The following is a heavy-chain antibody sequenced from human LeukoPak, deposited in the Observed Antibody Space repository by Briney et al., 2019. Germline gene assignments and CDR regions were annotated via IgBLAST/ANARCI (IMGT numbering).Heavy chain of an antibody. Sequence: ASVKVSCKASGYTFTSYGISWVRQAPGQGLEWMGWISAYNGNTNYAQKLQGRVTMTTDTSTSTAYMELRSLRSDDTAVYYCARDNGNCGGDCYLMGYYYYGMDVWGQGTTVTVSS. CDR1: GYTFTSYG. CDR2: ISAYNGNT. CDR3: ARDNGNCGGDCYLMGYYYYGMDV. D-gene: IGHD2-21*02. V-gene: IGHV1-18*01. J-gene: IGHJ6*02.